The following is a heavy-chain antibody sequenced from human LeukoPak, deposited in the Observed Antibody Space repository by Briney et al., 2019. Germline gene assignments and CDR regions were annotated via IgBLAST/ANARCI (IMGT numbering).Heavy chain of an antibody. D-gene: IGHD1-26*01. J-gene: IGHJ4*02. CDR2: ISSGGTT. Sequence: PGGSLRLSCAASGFTFSTYAMSWVRQAPGKGLEWVSVISSGGTTYYADSVKGRFTISRDNSKNTLSLQMNSLRAEDTAVYYCARRVVGATSVDYFDYWGQGTLVTVSS. CDR3: ARRVVGATSVDYFDY. V-gene: IGHV3-66*04. CDR1: GFTFSTYA.